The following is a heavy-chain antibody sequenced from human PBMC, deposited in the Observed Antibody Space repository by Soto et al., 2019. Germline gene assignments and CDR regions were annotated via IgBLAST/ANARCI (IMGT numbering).Heavy chain of an antibody. J-gene: IGHJ4*02. CDR3: TTDPMATLGYFDY. V-gene: IGHV3-15*01. Sequence: PWGSLRLSCAASGFTFSNAWMSWVRQAPGKGLEWVGRIKSKTDGGTTDYAAPVKGRFTISRDDSKNTLYLQMNSLKTEDTAVYYCTTDPMATLGYFDYWGQGTLVTVSS. CDR2: IKSKTDGGTT. CDR1: GFTFSNAW. D-gene: IGHD5-12*01.